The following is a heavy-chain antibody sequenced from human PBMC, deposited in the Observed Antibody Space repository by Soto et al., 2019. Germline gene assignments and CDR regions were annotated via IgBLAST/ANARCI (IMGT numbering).Heavy chain of an antibody. Sequence: QVQLQESGPGLVKASETLSLTCTVSGGSTSPYYWSWLRQPPGKGLEWIVFIDYSGGARDNPSLKSRVRMSLDTSVNELSRKLSSMTAAATAVYFCARGRPWEHCAYWRQGHVVTVSS. CDR2: IDYSGGA. J-gene: IGHJ4*02. D-gene: IGHD1-1*01. CDR3: ARGRPWEHCAY. V-gene: IGHV4-59*01. CDR1: GGSTSPYY.